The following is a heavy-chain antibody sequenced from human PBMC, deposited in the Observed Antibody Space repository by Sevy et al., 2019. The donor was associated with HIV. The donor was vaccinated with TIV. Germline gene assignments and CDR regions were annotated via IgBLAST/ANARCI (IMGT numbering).Heavy chain of an antibody. Sequence: GGSLRLSCVASGFTFSSYNFNWVRQAPGKGLELISFINSGSTIISHADSVKGRFTISGDSARKSVYLQMNSLRVEDTAVYYCAGDGGYSDYGMDLWGQGTTVTVSS. CDR3: AGDGGYSDYGMDL. CDR2: INSGSTII. J-gene: IGHJ6*02. CDR1: GFTFSSYN. V-gene: IGHV3-48*01. D-gene: IGHD2-15*01.